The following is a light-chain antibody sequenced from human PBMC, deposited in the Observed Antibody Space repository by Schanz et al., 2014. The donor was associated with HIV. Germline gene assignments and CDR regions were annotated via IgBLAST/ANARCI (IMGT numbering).Light chain of an antibody. Sequence: DIQMTQSPATLSASVGDRVTITCRASQSIGDSLAWLQQKPGRAPKVLIYKASTLEGGVPSRVSGSGSGTEFTLTISSLQPDDFATYYCQQADSLYTFGQGTKLEI. V-gene: IGKV1-5*03. J-gene: IGKJ2*01. CDR2: KAS. CDR3: QQADSLYT. CDR1: QSIGDS.